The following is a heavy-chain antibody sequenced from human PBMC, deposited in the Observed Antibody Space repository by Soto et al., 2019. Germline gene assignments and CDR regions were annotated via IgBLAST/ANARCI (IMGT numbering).Heavy chain of an antibody. CDR2: ISPYDDNT. CDR1: GYSFNSYG. V-gene: IGHV1-18*01. J-gene: IGHJ6*02. CDR3: ARGGYYDSSGSRNYHYYGMDA. Sequence: QVQLVQSGSEVKKPGASVKVSCKVSGYSFNSYGISWVRQAPGQGLEWLGWISPYDDNTKYAQSLQGRVTMTTDTSTRTAYMELRSLRSDDTAVYYCARGGYYDSSGSRNYHYYGMDAWGQGTTVTVS. D-gene: IGHD3-22*01.